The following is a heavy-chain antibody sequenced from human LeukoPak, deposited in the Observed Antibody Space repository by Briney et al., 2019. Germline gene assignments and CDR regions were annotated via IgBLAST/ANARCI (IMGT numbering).Heavy chain of an antibody. CDR2: ISSSSSTI. Sequence: GGSLRLSCAASGFTFSSYGMHWVRQAPGKGLEWVSYISSSSSTIYYADSVKSRFTISRDNAENSLYLQMNSLRAEDTAVYYCARGSYDDFWSGYYDGGFYYFDYWGQGTLVTVSS. J-gene: IGHJ4*02. CDR1: GFTFSSYG. V-gene: IGHV3-48*01. CDR3: ARGSYDDFWSGYYDGGFYYFDY. D-gene: IGHD3-3*01.